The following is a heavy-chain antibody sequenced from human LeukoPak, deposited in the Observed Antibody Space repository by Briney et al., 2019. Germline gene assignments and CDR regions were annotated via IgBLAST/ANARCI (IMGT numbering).Heavy chain of an antibody. J-gene: IGHJ4*02. Sequence: KSSETLSLTCAVYGGSFSGYYWSWIRQPPGKGLEWIGEINHGGSTNYNPSLKSRVTISVDTSKNQFSLKLSSVTAADTAVYYCARAFPPNYDILTGGGYFDYWGQGTLVTVSS. D-gene: IGHD3-9*01. CDR1: GGSFSGYY. CDR2: INHGGST. V-gene: IGHV4-34*01. CDR3: ARAFPPNYDILTGGGYFDY.